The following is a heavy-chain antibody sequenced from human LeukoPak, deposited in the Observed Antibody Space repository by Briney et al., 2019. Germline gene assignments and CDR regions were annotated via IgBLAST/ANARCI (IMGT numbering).Heavy chain of an antibody. CDR1: GFTFSSYA. D-gene: IGHD6-19*01. CDR3: ARVPPIAVAGLGDL. V-gene: IGHV3-23*01. Sequence: PGGSLRLSCAASGFTFSSYAMSWVRQAPGKGLEWVSAISGSGGSTYYADSVKGRFTISRDNSKNTLYLQMNSLRAEDTAVYYCARVPPIAVAGLGDLWGQGTLVTVSS. CDR2: ISGSGGST. J-gene: IGHJ5*02.